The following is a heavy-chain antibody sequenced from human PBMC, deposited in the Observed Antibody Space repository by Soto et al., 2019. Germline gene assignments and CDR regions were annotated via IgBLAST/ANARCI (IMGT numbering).Heavy chain of an antibody. CDR2: IYYSGST. D-gene: IGHD3-10*01. V-gene: IGHV4-39*01. CDR3: ARHEGVDTMVRGLGY. Sequence: SETLSLTCTVSGGSISSSSYYWGWIRQPPGKGLEWIGNIYYSGSTYYNPSLKSRVTISVDTSKNQFSLKLSSVTAADTAVYYCARHEGVDTMVRGLGYWGQGTLVTVSS. CDR1: GGSISSSSYY. J-gene: IGHJ4*02.